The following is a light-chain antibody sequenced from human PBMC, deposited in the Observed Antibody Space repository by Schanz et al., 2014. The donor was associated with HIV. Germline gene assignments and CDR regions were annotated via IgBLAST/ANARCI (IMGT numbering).Light chain of an antibody. CDR3: LQYNDDVYT. CDR1: QSVSTW. CDR2: EAS. J-gene: IGKJ2*01. V-gene: IGKV1-5*03. Sequence: DIQMTQSPSTLSASVGDRISITCRASQSVSTWLAWYQQKPGKAPKLLISEASILETGVPATFSGSGSGTEFTLTISSLQPDDFATYYCLQYNDDVYTFGQGTKLEIK.